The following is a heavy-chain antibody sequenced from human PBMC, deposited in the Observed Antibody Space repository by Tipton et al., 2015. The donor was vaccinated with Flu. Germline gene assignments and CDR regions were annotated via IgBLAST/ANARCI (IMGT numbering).Heavy chain of an antibody. J-gene: IGHJ4*02. V-gene: IGHV4-38-2*01. Sequence: TLSLTCAVSGYSINSGYFWGWIRQPPGKGLEWIGSMSHSGRTYYNPSLKSRITISADTWKTQFSLKLGSVTAADTAVYYCARLTYYYGSGTSDCWGQGNLLTVSS. D-gene: IGHD3-10*01. CDR1: GYSINSGYF. CDR3: ARLTYYYGSGTSDC. CDR2: MSHSGRT.